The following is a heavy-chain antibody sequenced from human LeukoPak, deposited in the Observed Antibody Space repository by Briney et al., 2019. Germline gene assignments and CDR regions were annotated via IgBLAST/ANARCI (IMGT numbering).Heavy chain of an antibody. J-gene: IGHJ6*02. CDR2: FYPEDGET. D-gene: IGHD1-26*01. CDR1: GYTLTELS. V-gene: IGHV1-24*01. Sequence: ASVKGSCKVSGYTLTELSMHWVRQAPGKGLEGMGGFYPEDGETIYAQKFQGRVTMTEDTSTDTAYMELSSLRSEDTAVYYCATGRVMEGATYYYYGMDVWGQGTTVTVSS. CDR3: ATGRVMEGATYYYYGMDV.